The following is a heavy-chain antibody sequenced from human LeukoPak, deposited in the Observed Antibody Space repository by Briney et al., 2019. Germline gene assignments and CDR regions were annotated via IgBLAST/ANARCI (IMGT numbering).Heavy chain of an antibody. Sequence: PSETLSLTCTVSGGSISSSSYYWGWIRQPPGKGLEWIGSIYYSGSTYYNPSLKSRVTISVDTSKNQFSLKLSSVTAADTAVYYCARDQGSGSYTGYNWFDPWGQGTLVTVSS. V-gene: IGHV4-39*07. J-gene: IGHJ5*02. CDR2: IYYSGST. D-gene: IGHD3-10*01. CDR3: ARDQGSGSYTGYNWFDP. CDR1: GGSISSSSYY.